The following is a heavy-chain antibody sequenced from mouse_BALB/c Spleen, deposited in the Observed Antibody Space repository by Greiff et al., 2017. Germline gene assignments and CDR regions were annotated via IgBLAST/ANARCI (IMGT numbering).Heavy chain of an antibody. J-gene: IGHJ3*01. D-gene: IGHD3-1*01. CDR1: GYSITSDYA. Sequence: DVKLVESGPGLVKPSQSLSLTCTVTGYSITSDYAWNWIRQFPGNKLEWMGYISYSGSTSYNPSLKSRISITRDTSKNQFFLQLNSVTTEDTATYYCARSSGYVDWFAYWGQGTLVTVSA. CDR2: ISYSGST. CDR3: ARSSGYVDWFAY. V-gene: IGHV3-2*02.